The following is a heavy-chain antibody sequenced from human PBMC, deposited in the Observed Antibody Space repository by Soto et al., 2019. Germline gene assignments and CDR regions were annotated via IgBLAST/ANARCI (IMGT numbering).Heavy chain of an antibody. CDR2: ISGSGDSK. CDR3: ARIPYDHVWGTDRYSPNFDY. D-gene: IGHD3-16*02. J-gene: IGHJ4*02. V-gene: IGHV3-23*01. Sequence: AGGSLSLSCAASGFTFSIHALSWVRQGPGKGLEWVSGISGSGDSKHYSDSLKGRFTISRDNSKNTLFLQMNSLRAEDTAVYYCARIPYDHVWGTDRYSPNFDYWGQGTQVTVSS. CDR1: GFTFSIHA.